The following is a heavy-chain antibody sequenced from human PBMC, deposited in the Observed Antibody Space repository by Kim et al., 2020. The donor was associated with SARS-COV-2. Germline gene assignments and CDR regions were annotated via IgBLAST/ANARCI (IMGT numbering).Heavy chain of an antibody. Sequence: GGSLRLSCAASGFIFRKSGMNWVRQPPGQGLEFVANISPDGSDVNYVHAVKGRFTISRDDAKNSLYLQMSSLRAEDTAVYYCATDSHYSTFDFWGQGTLVTVSS. V-gene: IGHV3-7*03. D-gene: IGHD4-4*01. J-gene: IGHJ4*02. CDR1: GFIFRKSG. CDR3: ATDSHYSTFDF. CDR2: ISPDGSDV.